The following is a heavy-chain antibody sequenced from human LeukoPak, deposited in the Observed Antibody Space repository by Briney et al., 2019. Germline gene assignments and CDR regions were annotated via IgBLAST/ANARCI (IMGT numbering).Heavy chain of an antibody. CDR1: GGSISSYY. J-gene: IGHJ4*02. CDR3: ARATYYYGSGSYYKLLFDY. D-gene: IGHD3-10*01. Sequence: PSETLSLTCTVSGGSISSYYWSWIRQPAGKGLEWIGRIYTSGSTNYNPSLKSRVTMSVDTSKNQFSLKLSSVTAADTAVYYCARATYYYGSGSYYKLLFDYWGQGTLVTVSS. CDR2: IYTSGST. V-gene: IGHV4-4*07.